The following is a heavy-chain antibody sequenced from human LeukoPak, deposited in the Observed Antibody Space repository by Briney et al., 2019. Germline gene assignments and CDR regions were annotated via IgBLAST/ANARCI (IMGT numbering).Heavy chain of an antibody. CDR3: ARVGGYYTSIFPFDY. CDR2: INPNSGGT. Sequence: EASVKVSCKASGYTFTGYYMHWVRQAPGQGLEWMGWINPNSGGTNYAQKFQGRVTMTRDTSISTAYMELSRLRSDDTAVYYCARVGGYYTSIFPFDYWGQGTLVTVSS. J-gene: IGHJ4*02. V-gene: IGHV1-2*02. CDR1: GYTFTGYY. D-gene: IGHD3-3*01.